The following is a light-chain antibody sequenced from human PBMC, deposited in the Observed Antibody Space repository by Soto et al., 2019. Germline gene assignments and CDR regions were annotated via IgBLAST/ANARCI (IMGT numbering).Light chain of an antibody. CDR2: SVS. CDR3: QQFSSYSRT. Sequence: DIQTTQSPSTLSAYVGDRVTITCRASQSVNSWLAWYQQKPGRAPKLLIYSVSNLDSGVPSRFSGSGSGTEFTLTISSLQPDDFATYHCQQFSSYSRTFGQGTKV. CDR1: QSVNSW. V-gene: IGKV1-5*01. J-gene: IGKJ1*01.